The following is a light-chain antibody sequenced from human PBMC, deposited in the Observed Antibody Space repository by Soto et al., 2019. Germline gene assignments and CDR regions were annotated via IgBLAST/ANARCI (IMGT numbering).Light chain of an antibody. J-gene: IGKJ5*01. CDR2: GAS. Sequence: EIELTQSPAPLSLSLGERATLSCSASQSVSSYLAWYQQRPGQAPRLLIYGASNRATGIPARFSGSGSGKDFTLTISSLEAEDFAVYYCQQRTDLPMTFGQGTRLEIK. CDR1: QSVSSY. CDR3: QQRTDLPMT. V-gene: IGKV3-11*01.